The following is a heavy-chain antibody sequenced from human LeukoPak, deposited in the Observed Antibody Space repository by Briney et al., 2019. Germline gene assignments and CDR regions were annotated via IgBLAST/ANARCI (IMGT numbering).Heavy chain of an antibody. CDR3: ARDVAGSSDY. CDR2: IGSSSTYI. V-gene: IGHV3-21*04. J-gene: IGHJ4*02. Sequence: GGSLRLSCAASGFSFSSSSMNWVRQAPGKGLEWVSSIGSSSTYIYYADSVKGRFTISRDNSKNTLYLQMNSLRAEDTAVYYCARDVAGSSDYWGQGTLVTVSS. D-gene: IGHD1-26*01. CDR1: GFSFSSSS.